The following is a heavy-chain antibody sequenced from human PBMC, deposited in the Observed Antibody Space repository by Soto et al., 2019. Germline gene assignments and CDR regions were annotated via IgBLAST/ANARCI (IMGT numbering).Heavy chain of an antibody. CDR3: ARATYTSSYYFDS. D-gene: IGHD6-6*01. J-gene: IGHJ4*02. CDR2: IGSSGSTI. CDR1: GFTFSSFE. V-gene: IGHV3-48*03. Sequence: LRLSCAASGFTFSSFEMNWVRQAPGKGLEWVSKIGSSGSTIWYADSVKGRFTISRDNAKNSLYLQMNSLRGDDTAVYYCARATYTSSYYFDSWGQGTLVTVSS.